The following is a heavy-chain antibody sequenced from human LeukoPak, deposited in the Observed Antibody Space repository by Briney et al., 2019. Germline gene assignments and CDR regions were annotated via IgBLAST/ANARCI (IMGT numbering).Heavy chain of an antibody. CDR2: ISSSGSTI. V-gene: IGHV3-11*01. CDR1: GFTFSDYY. D-gene: IGHD3-22*01. J-gene: IGHJ4*02. CDR3: ARDHDSSGHHFDY. Sequence: GRSLRLSCAASGFTFSDYYMSWIRQAPGKGLEWVSYISSSGSTIYYADSVKGRFTISRDNAKNSLYLQMNSLRAEDTAVYYCARDHDSSGHHFDYWGQGTLVTVSS.